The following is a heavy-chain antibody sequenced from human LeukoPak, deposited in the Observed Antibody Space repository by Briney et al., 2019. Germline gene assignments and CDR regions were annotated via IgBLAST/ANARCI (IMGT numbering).Heavy chain of an antibody. D-gene: IGHD3-3*01. CDR2: ITGSGRTT. V-gene: IGHV3-23*01. J-gene: IGHJ6*02. Sequence: GGSLRLSCAASGFTFATYAMSWVRQAPGKGLKWVSGITGSGRTTYYADSVKGRFTISRDNAKNSLYLQMNSLRAEDTAVYYCARERYAIFGVVIEHYGMDVWGQGTTVTASS. CDR3: ARERYAIFGVVIEHYGMDV. CDR1: GFTFATYA.